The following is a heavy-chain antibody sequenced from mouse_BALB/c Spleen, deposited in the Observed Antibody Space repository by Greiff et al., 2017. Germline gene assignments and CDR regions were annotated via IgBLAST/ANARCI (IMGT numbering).Heavy chain of an antibody. CDR3: ARAGGSRFDY. V-gene: IGHV1-4*01. Sequence: QVQLQQSGAELVRPGSSVKISCKASGYAFSSYWMHWVKQRPGQGLEWIGYINPSTGYTEYNQKFKDKATLTADKSSSTAYMQLSSLTSEDSAVYYCARAGGSRFDYWGQGTTLTVSS. CDR2: INPSTGYT. D-gene: IGHD1-1*01. CDR1: GYAFSSYW. J-gene: IGHJ2*01.